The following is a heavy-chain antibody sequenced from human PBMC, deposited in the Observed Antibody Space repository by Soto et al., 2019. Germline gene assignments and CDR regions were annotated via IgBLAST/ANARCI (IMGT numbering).Heavy chain of an antibody. CDR2: IYWDDDK. J-gene: IGHJ6*02. CDR3: AHSLEYCSSTSCYVGMDV. Sequence: QITLKESGPTLVKPTQTLTLTCTFSGFSLSTSGVGVGWIRQPPGKALEWLALIYWDDDKRYSPSLKSRLTITKDTSKNQVVLTMTNMDPVDTAPYYCAHSLEYCSSTSCYVGMDVWGQGTTVTVSS. V-gene: IGHV2-5*02. CDR1: GFSLSTSGVG. D-gene: IGHD2-2*01.